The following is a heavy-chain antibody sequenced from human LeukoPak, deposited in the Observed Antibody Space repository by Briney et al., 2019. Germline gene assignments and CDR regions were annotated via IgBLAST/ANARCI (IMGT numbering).Heavy chain of an antibody. CDR3: ARDNYYDSSGYYQYYFDY. J-gene: IGHJ4*02. D-gene: IGHD3-22*01. CDR1: GGTFSSYA. V-gene: IGHV1-69*13. Sequence: SVKVSCKASGGTFSSYAISWVRQAPGQGLEWMGGVIPIFGTANYAQKFQGRVTITADESTSTASMELSSLRSEDTAVYYCARDNYYDSSGYYQYYFDYWGQGTLVTVSS. CDR2: VIPIFGTA.